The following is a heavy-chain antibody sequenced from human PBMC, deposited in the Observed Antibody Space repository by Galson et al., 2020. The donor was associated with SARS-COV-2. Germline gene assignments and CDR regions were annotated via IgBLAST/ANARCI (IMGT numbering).Heavy chain of an antibody. Sequence: GGSLRLPCAASGYSSSFHAMHWVRQAPGKGLEWVGVISYDGTNKYYADFVEGRFTLSRDNSKNTLYLQMNSLRVEDTAVYYCGRDPSSYYYYMDVWGKGTTVIVSS. J-gene: IGHJ6*03. CDR3: GRDPSSYYYYMDV. V-gene: IGHV3-30*04. CDR1: GYSSSFHA. CDR2: ISYDGTNK.